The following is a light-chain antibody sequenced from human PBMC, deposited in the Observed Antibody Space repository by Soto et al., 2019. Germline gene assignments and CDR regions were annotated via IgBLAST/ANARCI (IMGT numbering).Light chain of an antibody. J-gene: IGKJ2*01. CDR1: QSVSSSY. CDR3: QQYGSSPPYT. CDR2: VAS. V-gene: IGKV3-20*01. Sequence: EIVLTQSPGTLSLSPGERATLSCRASQSVSSSYLAWYQQKPGQAPRLLIYVASRRATGIPDRFSGSGSGTDFTHTINRLEPEDFAVYYCQQYGSSPPYTFGHGTKLEIK.